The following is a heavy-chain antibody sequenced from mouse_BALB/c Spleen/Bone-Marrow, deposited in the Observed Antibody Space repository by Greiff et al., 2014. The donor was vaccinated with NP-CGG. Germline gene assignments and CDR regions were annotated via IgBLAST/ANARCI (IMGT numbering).Heavy chain of an antibody. V-gene: IGHV1-9*01. J-gene: IGHJ3*01. CDR1: GYTFSSYW. CDR3: ARSYYAYAWFVY. CDR2: ILPGSGST. Sequence: VQLQQSGAELMKPGASVKISCKATGYTFSSYWIEWVKQRPGHGLEWIGEILPGSGSTNYNEKFKGKATFTADTSSNTAYMQHSSLTSEDSAVYYCARSYYAYAWFVYWGQGTLVTVSA. D-gene: IGHD2-9*01.